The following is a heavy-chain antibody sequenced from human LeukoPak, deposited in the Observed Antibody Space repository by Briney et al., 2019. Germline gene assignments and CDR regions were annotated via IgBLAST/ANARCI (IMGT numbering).Heavy chain of an antibody. CDR3: ARDPTSLDPYNYYDLDV. V-gene: IGHV3-66*01. J-gene: IGHJ6*02. CDR2: IYSGGST. CDR1: GFTVSTNY. Sequence: GGSLRLSCAASGFTVSTNYMSWVRQAPGKGLEWVSVIYSGGSTYYADSVKGRFTISRDNAKNSLYLQMNSLRAEDTAVYYCARDPTSLDPYNYYDLDVWGQGTTVTVSS.